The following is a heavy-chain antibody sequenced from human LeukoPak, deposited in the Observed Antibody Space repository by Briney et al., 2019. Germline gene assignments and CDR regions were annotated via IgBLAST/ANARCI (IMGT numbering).Heavy chain of an antibody. CDR2: ISGSGANT. V-gene: IGHV3-23*01. CDR3: AKDDAWIQLWYDY. CDR1: GFTFSTYV. Sequence: GGSLRLSCAASGFTFSTYVMTWVRQAPGKGLEWVSAISGSGANTYYADSVKGRFTISRDNSKNTLYLQMNSLRAEDAAVYYCAKDDAWIQLWYDYWGQGTQVTVSS. J-gene: IGHJ4*02. D-gene: IGHD5-18*01.